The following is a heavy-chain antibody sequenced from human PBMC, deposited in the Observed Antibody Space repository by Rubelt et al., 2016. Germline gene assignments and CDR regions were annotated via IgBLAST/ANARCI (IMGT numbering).Heavy chain of an antibody. CDR2: IDWDDDK. V-gene: IGHV2-70*15. CDR3: ARYYYYMDV. Sequence: QVTLRESGPALVKPTQTLTLTCTFSGFSLSTSGMCVSWIRQPPGTALEWLARIDWDDDKYYSTYLKTRLTISKDTSKNQVVLTMTNMDPVDTATYYGARYYYYMDVWGKGTTVTVSS. CDR1: GFSLSTSGMC. J-gene: IGHJ6*03.